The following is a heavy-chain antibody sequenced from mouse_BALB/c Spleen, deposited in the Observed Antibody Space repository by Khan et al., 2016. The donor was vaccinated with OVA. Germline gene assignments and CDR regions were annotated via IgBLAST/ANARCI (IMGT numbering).Heavy chain of an antibody. V-gene: IGHV14-1*02. Sequence: VQLKQSGAKLVRPGALVKLSCKASGFNIKDYYIHWVKQRPEQGLEWIGWIDPENGNTIYDPKFQGKATITADTSSNTAYLQLSSLTSEDTVVYYCARDGYSPWFAYWGQGTLVTVSA. CDR2: IDPENGNT. D-gene: IGHD2-3*01. CDR1: GFNIKDYY. J-gene: IGHJ3*01. CDR3: ARDGYSPWFAY.